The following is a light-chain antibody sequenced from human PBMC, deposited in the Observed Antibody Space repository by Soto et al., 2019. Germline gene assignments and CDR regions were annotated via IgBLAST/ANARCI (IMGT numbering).Light chain of an antibody. CDR1: QTISSW. CDR3: QHYNSYSEA. V-gene: IGKV1-5*03. Sequence: DIQMTQSPSTLSGSVGDRVIITCRASQTISSWLAWYQQKPGKAPKLLIYKASTLKSGVPSRFSGSGSGTEFTLTISSLQPDDFATYYCQHYNSYSEAFGGGTKVDIK. CDR2: KAS. J-gene: IGKJ4*02.